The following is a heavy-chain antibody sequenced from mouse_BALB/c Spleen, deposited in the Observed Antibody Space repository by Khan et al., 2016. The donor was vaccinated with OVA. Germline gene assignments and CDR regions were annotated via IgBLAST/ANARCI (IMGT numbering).Heavy chain of an antibody. CDR3: TRDRIDY. J-gene: IGHJ2*01. Sequence: VQLQESGAELAKPGASVKMSCKASGYTFTTYWMHWVKQRPGQGLEWIGYINPTSGYTDYNEKFKDRATLSADKSSSTAYMQLSSLTSEDSAXYYCTRDRIDYWGQGTTLTVSS. V-gene: IGHV1-7*01. CDR2: INPTSGYT. CDR1: GYTFTTYW.